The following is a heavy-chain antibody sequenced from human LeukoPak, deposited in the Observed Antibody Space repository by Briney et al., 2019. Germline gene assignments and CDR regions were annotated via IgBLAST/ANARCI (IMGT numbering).Heavy chain of an antibody. CDR3: AKDTGYSSGWYYFDY. CDR2: ISWNSGSI. V-gene: IGHV3-9*01. Sequence: GGSLRLSCAASGFTFSNAWMSWVRQAPGKGLEWVSGISWNSGSIGYADSVKGRFTISRDNAKNSLYLQMNSLRAEDTALYYCAKDTGYSSGWYYFDYWGQGTLVTVSS. CDR1: GFTFSNAW. J-gene: IGHJ4*02. D-gene: IGHD6-19*01.